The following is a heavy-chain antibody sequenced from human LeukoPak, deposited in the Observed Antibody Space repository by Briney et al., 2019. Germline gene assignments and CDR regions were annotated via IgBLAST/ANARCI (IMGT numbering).Heavy chain of an antibody. CDR2: VYDSGTT. Sequence: SETLSLTCTVSGVSISGHSWSWIRQPPGKGLEWIGYVYDSGTTNYNPSLKSRITISVDTSNNQFSLKLSSVTAADTALYYCARLSGYSYTDSWGWGTLVTVSS. J-gene: IGHJ4*02. V-gene: IGHV4-59*08. CDR1: GVSISGHS. CDR3: ARLSGYSYTDS. D-gene: IGHD5-18*01.